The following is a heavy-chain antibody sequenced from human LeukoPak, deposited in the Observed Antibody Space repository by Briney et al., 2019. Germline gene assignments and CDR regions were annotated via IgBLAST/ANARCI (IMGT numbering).Heavy chain of an antibody. CDR2: ISYDGSNK. D-gene: IGHD3-22*01. CDR3: ARVLIVVGRRYGMDV. V-gene: IGHV3-30-3*01. Sequence: GGSLRLSCAASGFTFSSYAMHWVRQAPGKGLEWVAVISYDGSNKYYADSVKGRFTIFRDNSKNTLYLQMNSLRAEDTAVYYCARVLIVVGRRYGMDVWGQGTTVTVSS. CDR1: GFTFSSYA. J-gene: IGHJ6*02.